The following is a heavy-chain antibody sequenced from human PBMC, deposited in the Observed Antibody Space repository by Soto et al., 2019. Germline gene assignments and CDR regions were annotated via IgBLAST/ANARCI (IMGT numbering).Heavy chain of an antibody. Sequence: PGESLKISCKGSESSFISYWIGWVRQMPGKGLECMGIIYPGDAYTRYSPSFEGQVTISADKSISTAYLQWNSLKASDTAMYYCARPSGTYYNNAFDIWGQGTMVTVSS. CDR1: ESSFISYW. V-gene: IGHV5-51*01. J-gene: IGHJ3*02. CDR3: ARPSGTYYNNAFDI. CDR2: IYPGDAYT. D-gene: IGHD1-26*01.